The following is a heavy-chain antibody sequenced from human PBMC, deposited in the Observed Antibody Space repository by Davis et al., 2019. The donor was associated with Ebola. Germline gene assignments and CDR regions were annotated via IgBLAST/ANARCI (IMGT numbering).Heavy chain of an antibody. CDR2: INPDGSFT. J-gene: IGHJ4*02. CDR3: ARSSYQPDY. Sequence: PGGSLRLSCAASGFTFSSYWMHWVRQAPGKGLVWVSRINPDGSFTDYADSVKGRFSISRDSTSNTLYLQMNGLRAEDTAEYYCARSSYQPDYWGQGTLVTVSS. CDR1: GFTFSSYW. V-gene: IGHV3-74*01. D-gene: IGHD2-2*01.